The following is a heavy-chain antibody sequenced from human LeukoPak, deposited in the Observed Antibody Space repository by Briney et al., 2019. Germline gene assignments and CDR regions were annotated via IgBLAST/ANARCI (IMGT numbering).Heavy chain of an antibody. J-gene: IGHJ3*02. CDR3: ARDISGYSYGYGSLAFDI. V-gene: IGHV3-11*04. CDR2: ISNSGSTI. Sequence: GGSLRLSCVASGFTFSNYYMNWIRQAPGKGLEWVSYISNSGSTIYYADSVKGRFTISRDNAKNSLYLQMNSLRAEDTAVYYCARDISGYSYGYGSLAFDIWGQGTMVSVSS. CDR1: GFTFSNYY. D-gene: IGHD5-18*01.